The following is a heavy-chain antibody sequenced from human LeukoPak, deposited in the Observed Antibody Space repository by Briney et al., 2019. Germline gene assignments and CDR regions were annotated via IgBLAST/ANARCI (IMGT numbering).Heavy chain of an antibody. CDR3: ARKMLQRGYYYGTDV. J-gene: IGHJ6*02. D-gene: IGHD2-15*01. V-gene: IGHV3-48*01. CDR2: ISSSSNTI. CDR1: GFTLSSYS. Sequence: GGSLRLSCAASGFTLSSYSMNWVRQAPGKGLEWVSYISSSSNTIYYADSVKGRFTISRDNAKNSLYLQMNSLRAEDTAVYYCARKMLQRGYYYGTDVWGQGTTVTVFS.